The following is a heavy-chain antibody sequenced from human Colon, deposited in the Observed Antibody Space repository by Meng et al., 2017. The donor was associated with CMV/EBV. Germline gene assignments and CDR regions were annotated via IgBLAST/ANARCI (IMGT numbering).Heavy chain of an antibody. Sequence: GESLKISCTLSGFTIHRHGMHWVRQAPGKGLEWVATISSDGSQKHFADSVKGRFTISRDNSKNTQFLEMNSLRDEDTAVYYCARGLGGDHDFWSGYYRYGMDVWGQGTTVTVSS. J-gene: IGHJ6*02. CDR3: ARGLGGDHDFWSGYYRYGMDV. CDR1: GFTIHRHG. V-gene: IGHV3-33*01. CDR2: ISSDGSQK. D-gene: IGHD3-3*01.